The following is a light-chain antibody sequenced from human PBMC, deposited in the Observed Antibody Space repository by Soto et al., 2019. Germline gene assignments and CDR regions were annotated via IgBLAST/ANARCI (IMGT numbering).Light chain of an antibody. CDR3: CSFAGSFYG. V-gene: IGLV2-11*01. J-gene: IGLJ1*01. CDR2: EVS. CDR1: SRDVDAYDF. Sequence: QSALTQPRSVAGSPGQSVAISCTGTSRDVDAYDFVSWSQHHPGKDPKLIISEVSKRPSGVSHRFSGSKSGNTASLTISGLQAEDEADYLCCSFAGSFYGFGTGTKLTV.